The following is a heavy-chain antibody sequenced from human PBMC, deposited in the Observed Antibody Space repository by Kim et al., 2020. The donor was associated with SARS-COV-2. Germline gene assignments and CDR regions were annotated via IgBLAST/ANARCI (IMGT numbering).Heavy chain of an antibody. CDR2: IYYSGST. Sequence: SETLSLTCTVSGGSISSYYWSWIRQPPGKGLEWIGYIYYSGSTNYNPSLKSRVTISVDTSKNQFSLKLSSVTAADTAVYYCARERYYGSGSPYYFDYWG. D-gene: IGHD3-10*01. V-gene: IGHV4-59*01. CDR1: GGSISSYY. CDR3: ARERYYGSGSPYYFDY. J-gene: IGHJ4*01.